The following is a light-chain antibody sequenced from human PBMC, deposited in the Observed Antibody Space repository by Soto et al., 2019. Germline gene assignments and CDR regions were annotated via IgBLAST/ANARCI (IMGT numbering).Light chain of an antibody. V-gene: IGKV3-20*01. CDR3: QQCGSLRGT. CDR1: QSVSSSY. CDR2: GAY. Sequence: EIVLTQSPGTLSLSPGERATLSCRASQSVSSSYLAWYQQIPGQAPRLLIYGAYSRTTGIPDSFSGSGSGIDFNLTSSRVEPADVSVYDCQQCGSLRGTFGGRTKVEIK. J-gene: IGKJ4*01.